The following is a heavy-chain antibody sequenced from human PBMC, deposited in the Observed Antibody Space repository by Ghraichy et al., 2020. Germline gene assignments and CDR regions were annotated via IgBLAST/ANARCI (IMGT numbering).Heavy chain of an antibody. J-gene: IGHJ5*02. CDR3: ARATIRVGDTAIGTDGGDWFDP. CDR1: GGTFSSYA. CDR2: IIPIFGTA. V-gene: IGHV1-69*13. Sequence: SVKVSCKASGGTFSSYAISWVRQAPGQGLEWMGGIIPIFGTANYAQKFQGRVTITADESTSTAYMELSSLRSEDTAVYYCARATIRVGDTAIGTDGGDWFDPWGQGTLVTVSS. D-gene: IGHD5-18*01.